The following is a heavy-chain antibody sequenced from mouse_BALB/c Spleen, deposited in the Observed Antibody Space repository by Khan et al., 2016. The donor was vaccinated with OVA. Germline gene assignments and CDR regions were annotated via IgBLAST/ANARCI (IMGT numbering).Heavy chain of an antibody. CDR1: GFSLSSHG. CDR2: IWAGGNA. CDR3: ARGMDY. Sequence: QVQLKESGPGLVAPSQSLSITCTVSGFSLSSHGVHWVRQPPGKGLEWLGVIWAGGNAHYNSALMSGLSISKDNSKSQVFLKMNILQTDDTAMYYCARGMDYWGQGTSVTVSS. V-gene: IGHV2-9*02. J-gene: IGHJ4*01.